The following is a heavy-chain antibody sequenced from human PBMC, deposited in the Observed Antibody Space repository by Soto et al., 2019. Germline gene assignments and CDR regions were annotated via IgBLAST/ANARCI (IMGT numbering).Heavy chain of an antibody. CDR1: GFSLSTSGVG. D-gene: IGHD6-13*01. V-gene: IGHV2-5*01. Sequence: SGPTLVNPTQTLTLTCTFSGFSLSTSGVGVGWIRQPPGKALEWLALTYWNDDKRYSPSLKSRLTITKDTSKNQVVLTMTNMDPVDTATYYCAHVLVIVGGWQQLDPYFDYWGQGTLVTVSS. J-gene: IGHJ4*02. CDR2: TYWNDDK. CDR3: AHVLVIVGGWQQLDPYFDY.